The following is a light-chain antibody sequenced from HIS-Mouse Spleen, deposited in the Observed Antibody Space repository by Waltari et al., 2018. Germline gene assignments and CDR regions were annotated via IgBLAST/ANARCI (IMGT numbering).Light chain of an antibody. CDR1: SSNIGSNY. J-gene: IGLJ3*02. V-gene: IGLV1-47*01. CDR3: AAWDDSLSGPV. Sequence: QSVLTQPPSASGTPGQRVTISCSGSSSNIGSNYVYWYQQLPGTAPKLLIYRNNQRPSGVPDRFSGSKSDTSASLAINGLRSEDEADYYCAAWDDSLSGPVFGGGTKLTVL. CDR2: RNN.